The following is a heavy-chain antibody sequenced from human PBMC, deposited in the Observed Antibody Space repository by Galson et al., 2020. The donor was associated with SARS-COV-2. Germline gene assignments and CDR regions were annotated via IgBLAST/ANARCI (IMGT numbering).Heavy chain of an antibody. V-gene: IGHV4-31*03. CDR1: GGSISSGGYY. J-gene: IGHJ5*02. Sequence: SETLSLTCTVSGGSISSGGYYWSWIRQHPGKGLEWIGYIYYSGSTYYNPSLKSRVTISVDTSKNQFSLKLSSVTAADTAVYYCARASYYEILTGGGFDPWGQGTLVTVSS. CDR2: IYYSGST. CDR3: ARASYYEILTGGGFDP. D-gene: IGHD3-9*01.